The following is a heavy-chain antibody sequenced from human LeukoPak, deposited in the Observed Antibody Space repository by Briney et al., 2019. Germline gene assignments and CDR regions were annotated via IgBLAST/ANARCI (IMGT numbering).Heavy chain of an antibody. CDR1: GFTVSTNY. CDR2: VYSGSDT. V-gene: IGHV3-53*01. D-gene: IGHD3-10*01. J-gene: IGHJ2*01. CDR3: ARVGDHFHWYLDL. Sequence: PARSMRLSCAASGFTVSTNYMNWVRQAPGKGLEWVSIVYSGSDTYYTDSVKGRFTISRDSSKNILSLQMNNLRAEDTAVYYCARVGDHFHWYLDLWGRGTLVTVSS.